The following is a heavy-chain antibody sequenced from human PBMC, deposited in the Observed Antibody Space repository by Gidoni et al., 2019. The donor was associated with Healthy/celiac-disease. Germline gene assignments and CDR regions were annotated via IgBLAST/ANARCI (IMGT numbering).Heavy chain of an antibody. V-gene: IGHV3-23*01. CDR2: IGGSGGST. Sequence: EVQLLESGGGLVQPGGSLRLSCAASGFTFSSYAMSWVRQAPGKGLEWVSAIGGSGGSTYYADSVKGRFTISRDNSKNTLYLQMNSLRAEDTAVYYCAVSGEGEWELLLNWFDPWGQGTLVTVSS. J-gene: IGHJ5*02. CDR3: AVSGEGEWELLLNWFDP. D-gene: IGHD1-26*01. CDR1: GFTFSSYA.